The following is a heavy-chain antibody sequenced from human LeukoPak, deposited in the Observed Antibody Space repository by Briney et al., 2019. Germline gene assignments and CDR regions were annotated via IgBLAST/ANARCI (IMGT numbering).Heavy chain of an antibody. CDR3: ARGLVVVAATPTNWFDP. D-gene: IGHD2-15*01. V-gene: IGHV1-2*02. CDR1: GYTFTGYY. Sequence: GASVKVSCKASGYTFTGYYMHWVRQAPGQGLEWMGWINPNSGGTNYAQKFQGRVTMTRDTSISTAYMELSRLRTDDTAVYYCARGLVVVAATPTNWFDPWGQGTLVTVSS. CDR2: INPNSGGT. J-gene: IGHJ5*02.